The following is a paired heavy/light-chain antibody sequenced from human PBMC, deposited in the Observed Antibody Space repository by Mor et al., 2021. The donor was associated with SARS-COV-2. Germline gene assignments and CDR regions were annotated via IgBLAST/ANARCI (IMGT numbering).Heavy chain of an antibody. J-gene: IGHJ6*02. V-gene: IGHV3-23*01. D-gene: IGHD2-2*01. CDR2: VSGSGRTT. CDR3: AKEIWGIVVSPAAGGMDV. Sequence: EVQLLESGGGLVQPGGSLRLSCAASEFTFSNYALTWVRQAPGKGLEWVSTVSGSGRTTNYADSVKGRFTISRDNSKNTLYLQMNSLRAEDTAVYYCAKEIWGIVVSPAAGGMDVWGQGTTVTVSS. CDR1: EFTFSNYA.
Light chain of an antibody. J-gene: IGKJ1*01. V-gene: IGKV3-11*01. CDR1: QSISYY. CDR3: QQRSSWPWT. CDR2: DAS. Sequence: EIVLTQSPATLSLSPGERATLSCRASQSISYYLVWYQQKPGQAPRLLIYDASDRATGIPARFSGSGSGTDFTLTISSLEPEDFAVYYCQQRSSWPWTFGQGTKVEIK.